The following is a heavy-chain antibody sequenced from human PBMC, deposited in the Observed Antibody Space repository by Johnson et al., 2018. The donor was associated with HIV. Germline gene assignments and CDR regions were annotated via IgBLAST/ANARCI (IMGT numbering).Heavy chain of an antibody. CDR3: ARAHLIFPKNAFDI. J-gene: IGHJ3*02. V-gene: IGHV3-7*01. CDR1: GFTFSSYG. Sequence: VQLVESGGGAVQPGGSLRLSCAASGFTFSSYGMDWVRQAPGKGLEWVANINVDGSQTFYLDSVQGRFTISRDNVNNSVSLILKSLRVEDTAVYFCARAHLIFPKNAFDIWGRGTMVTVSS. CDR2: INVDGSQT. D-gene: IGHD3-3*02.